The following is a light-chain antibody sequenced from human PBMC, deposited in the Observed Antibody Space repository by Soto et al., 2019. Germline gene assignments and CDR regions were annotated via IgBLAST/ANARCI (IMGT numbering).Light chain of an antibody. CDR2: DVT. J-gene: IGLJ2*01. Sequence: QPVRTQPLSGYGSPGQSGTISCTGTSSDIGSYNRVSWFQQPPGEAPKLIIYDVTKRPSGVPDRFSGSKSGNTASLTISGLQAEDEADYYCCSHADTYTAVFGGGTKFTVL. CDR1: SSDIGSYNR. V-gene: IGLV2-11*01. CDR3: CSHADTYTAV.